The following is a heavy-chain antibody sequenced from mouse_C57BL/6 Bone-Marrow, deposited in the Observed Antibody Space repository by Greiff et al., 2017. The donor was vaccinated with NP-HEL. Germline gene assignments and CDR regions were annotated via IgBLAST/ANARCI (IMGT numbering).Heavy chain of an antibody. CDR1: GFNIKDDY. J-gene: IGHJ4*01. CDR2: IDPENGDT. Sequence: VQLQQSGAELVRPGASVKLSCTVSGFNIKDDYMHWVKQRPEQGLEWIGWIDPENGDTEYASKFQGKATITADTSSNTAYLQLSSLTSEDTAVYYCTTGGSSPYAMDYWGQGTSVTVSP. CDR3: TTGGSSPYAMDY. V-gene: IGHV14-4*01. D-gene: IGHD1-1*01.